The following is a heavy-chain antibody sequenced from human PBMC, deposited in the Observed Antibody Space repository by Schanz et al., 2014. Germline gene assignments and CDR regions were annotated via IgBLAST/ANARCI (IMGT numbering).Heavy chain of an antibody. D-gene: IGHD6-13*01. CDR3: VSQTGSPNY. Sequence: VQLVESGGGVVQPGRSLRLSCAASGFNFSDYCMSWVRQAPGKGPEWVANIKHDGSVKDYVDSVEGRFTISRDNAKRSLFLQMNSLRVEDTAVYFCVSQTGSPNYWGQGALVTVSS. V-gene: IGHV3-7*02. CDR1: GFNFSDYC. CDR2: IKHDGSVK. J-gene: IGHJ4*02.